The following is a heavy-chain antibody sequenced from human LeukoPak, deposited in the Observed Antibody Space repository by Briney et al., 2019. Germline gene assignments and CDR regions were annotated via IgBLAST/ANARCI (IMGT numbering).Heavy chain of an antibody. Sequence: GGSLKLSCASSGLTFSGSGIHWVRQASGKGLEWLGRIGRQGDSDATRYAASLKGKFTISRVDSRNTAYLQMNSLKTEDTAVYYCAGDYNFLTGLNYWGQGTLVTVSS. CDR1: GLTFSGSG. CDR3: AGDYNFLTGLNY. J-gene: IGHJ4*02. V-gene: IGHV3-73*01. CDR2: IGRQGDSDAT. D-gene: IGHD3-9*01.